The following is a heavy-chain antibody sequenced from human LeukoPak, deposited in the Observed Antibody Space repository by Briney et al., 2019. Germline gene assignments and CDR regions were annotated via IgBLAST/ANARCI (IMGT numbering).Heavy chain of an antibody. V-gene: IGHV3-21*01. D-gene: IGHD1/OR15-1a*01. CDR3: ARIQRTTAYGRFYNWFDP. CDR1: GFTFSSYW. J-gene: IGHJ5*02. Sequence: PGGSLRLSCAASGFTFSSYWMSWVRQAPGKGLEWVSFISSSSNYIHYVDSVKGRFSISRDNAKNSLYLQMNSLRAEDTAVYYCARIQRTTAYGRFYNWFDPWGQGTLVTVSS. CDR2: ISSSSNYI.